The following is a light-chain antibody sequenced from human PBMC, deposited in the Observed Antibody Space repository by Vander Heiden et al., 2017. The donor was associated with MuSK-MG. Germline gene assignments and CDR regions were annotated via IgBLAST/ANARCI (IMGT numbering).Light chain of an antibody. CDR3: QQTFSTPLT. CDR2: SLF. Sequence: DIQMTQSPSSLSASVGDRVTITCRASQSLGHYISWYQQKPGKAPTLLIYSLFTLQSGVPSRFSGSGSGTEFTLTISSLQPEDFATYYCQQTFSTPLTVGGGTRVDIK. J-gene: IGKJ4*01. V-gene: IGKV1-39*01. CDR1: QSLGHY.